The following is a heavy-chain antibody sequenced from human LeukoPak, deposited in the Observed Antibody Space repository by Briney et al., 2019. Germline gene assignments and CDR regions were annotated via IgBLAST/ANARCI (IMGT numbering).Heavy chain of an antibody. D-gene: IGHD6-13*01. J-gene: IGHJ4*02. CDR3: ARGRRVAAAGFDY. CDR1: GGSFSGYY. CDR2: INHSGST. V-gene: IGHV4-34*01. Sequence: PSETLSLTCAVYGGSFSGYYWSWIRQLPGKGLEWIGEINHSGSTNYNPSLKSRVTISVDTSKNQFSLKLSSVTAADTAVYYCARGRRVAAAGFDYWGQGTLVTVSS.